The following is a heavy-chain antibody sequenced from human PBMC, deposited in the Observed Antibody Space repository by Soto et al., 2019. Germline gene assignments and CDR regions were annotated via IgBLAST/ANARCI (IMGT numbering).Heavy chain of an antibody. V-gene: IGHV4-59*01. Sequence: QVQLQESGPGLVKPSETLSLTCTVSGGSISGYYWNWVRQPPGKGLEWIGSVYYSGSTNYNPSLKSRFAMSVDKSKNQFSLKLTSVTAADTAVYYCARVYTTGHLDYLGQGTLVTVSS. D-gene: IGHD3-9*01. CDR2: VYYSGST. CDR3: ARVYTTGHLDY. CDR1: GGSISGYY. J-gene: IGHJ4*02.